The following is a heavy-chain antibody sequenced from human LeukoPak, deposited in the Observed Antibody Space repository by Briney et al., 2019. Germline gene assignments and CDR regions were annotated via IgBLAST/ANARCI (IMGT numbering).Heavy chain of an antibody. J-gene: IGHJ4*02. V-gene: IGHV4-59*01. CDR1: GGSISGYY. CDR3: ARGERLGLDY. D-gene: IGHD3-9*01. Sequence: SETLSLTCSVSGGSISGYYWSWIRQPPGKGLEWIGYIFYTGSTNSNPSLKSRVTISVDTSKNQFSLKLSSVTAADTAVYYCARGERLGLDYWGQGTLVTVSP. CDR2: IFYTGST.